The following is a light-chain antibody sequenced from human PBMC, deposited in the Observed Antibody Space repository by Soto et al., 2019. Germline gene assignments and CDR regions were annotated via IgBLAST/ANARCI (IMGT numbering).Light chain of an antibody. Sequence: EIVMTQSTDTLSMSPGERATLSCRASQSVGSKLVWYQQKPGQAPRLLIYGASTRATGIPARFSGSGSGTEFTLTISSLQSEDFAVYFCQQYNDWPPMYTFGQGTKLEIK. CDR3: QQYNDWPPMYT. CDR2: GAS. CDR1: QSVGSK. J-gene: IGKJ2*01. V-gene: IGKV3-15*01.